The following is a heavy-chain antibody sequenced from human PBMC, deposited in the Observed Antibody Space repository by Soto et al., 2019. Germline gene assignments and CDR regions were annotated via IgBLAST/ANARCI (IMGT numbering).Heavy chain of an antibody. CDR2: IYYSGST. V-gene: IGHV4-59*01. CDR1: GGSISSYY. J-gene: IGHJ2*01. D-gene: IGHD4-17*01. CDR3: ARVRMTTVVTGWYFDL. Sequence: SETLSLTCTVSGGSISSYYWGWIRQPPGKGLEWIGYIYYSGSTNYNPSLKSRVTISVDTSKNQFSLKLSSVTAADTAVYYCARVRMTTVVTGWYFDLWGRGPLVTVSS.